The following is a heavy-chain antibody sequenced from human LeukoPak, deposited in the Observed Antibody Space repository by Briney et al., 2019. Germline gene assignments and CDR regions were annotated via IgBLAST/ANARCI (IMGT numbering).Heavy chain of an antibody. Sequence: GGSLRLSCAASGFTVSSNYMSWVRQAPGKGLEWVSVIYSGGSRYYADSVKGRFTISRDNAKNSLYLQMNSLRAEDTAVYYCAREMRWLPPFDYWGQGTLVTVSS. V-gene: IGHV3-53*01. D-gene: IGHD5-24*01. CDR3: AREMRWLPPFDY. J-gene: IGHJ4*02. CDR2: IYSGGSR. CDR1: GFTVSSNY.